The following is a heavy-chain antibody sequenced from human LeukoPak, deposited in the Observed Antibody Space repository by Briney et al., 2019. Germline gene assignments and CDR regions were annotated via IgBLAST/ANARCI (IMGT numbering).Heavy chain of an antibody. D-gene: IGHD6-13*01. CDR2: IYSGGST. CDR3: AAYGYSSSWSYYYMDV. Sequence: GGSLRLSCAASEFTVSSNYMSWVRQAPGKGLEWVSVIYSGGSTYYADSVKGRFTISRDNSKNTLYLQMNSLRAEDTAVYYCAAYGYSSSWSYYYMDVWGKGTTVTISS. CDR1: EFTVSSNY. V-gene: IGHV3-53*01. J-gene: IGHJ6*03.